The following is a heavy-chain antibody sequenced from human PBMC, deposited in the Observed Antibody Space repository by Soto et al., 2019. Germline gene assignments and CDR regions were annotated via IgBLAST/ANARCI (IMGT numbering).Heavy chain of an antibody. CDR1: GYTFTSYA. CDR3: ARVVAAAGLDY. V-gene: IGHV1-3*01. CDR2: NNAGNGKA. D-gene: IGHD6-13*01. Sequence: QVQLVQSGAGVKKPGASVKVSCKASGYTFTSYAMHLVRQAPGHRPEWMGWNNAGNGKANYSQKFQGRVTITRDTSASTAYMGMFSLRSEDTAVYYCARVVAAAGLDYWGQGTLVTVSS. J-gene: IGHJ4*02.